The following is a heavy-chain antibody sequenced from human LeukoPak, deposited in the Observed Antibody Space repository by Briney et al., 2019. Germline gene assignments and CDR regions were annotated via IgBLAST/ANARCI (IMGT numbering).Heavy chain of an antibody. CDR3: ASGCSGGSCYSWDY. CDR1: AYTFTGYY. CDR2: INPNSGGT. V-gene: IGHV1-2*02. Sequence: ASVKVSCKASAYTFTGYYMHWVRQPPGQGLEWMGWINPNSGGTNYAQKFQGRVTMTRDTSISTAYMELSRLRSDDTAVYYCASGCSGGSCYSWDYWGQGTLVTVSS. D-gene: IGHD2-15*01. J-gene: IGHJ4*02.